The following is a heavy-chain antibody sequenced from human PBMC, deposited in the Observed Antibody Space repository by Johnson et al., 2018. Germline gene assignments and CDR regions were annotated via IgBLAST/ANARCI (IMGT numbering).Heavy chain of an antibody. CDR2: LGSDGST. J-gene: IGHJ4*02. Sequence: VQLVQSGGGLVQPGGSLRLSCVASGFTFSSNAMSWVRQAPGKGLQLVPTLGSDGSTSYSDSVRGRFTIYRDNSKNTLHLQMNSLIVADPAIYYCAKDLYNYFLDYWGQGTLVTVSS. V-gene: IGHV3-23*04. CDR3: AKDLYNYFLDY. D-gene: IGHD5-24*01. CDR1: GFTFSSNA.